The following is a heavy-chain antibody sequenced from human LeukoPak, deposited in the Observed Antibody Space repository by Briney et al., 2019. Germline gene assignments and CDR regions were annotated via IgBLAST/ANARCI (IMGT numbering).Heavy chain of an antibody. CDR1: GFTFSSYA. CDR3: AKEVGGGRSDSVFDC. V-gene: IGHV3-23*01. Sequence: GGSLRLSCAASGFTFSSYAMSWVRQAPGKGLEWVSAISGSGGSTYYADSVKGRFTISRDNSKNSLYLQMNSLSPEDTAFYYCAKEVGGGRSDSVFDCWGQGTLVTVSS. J-gene: IGHJ4*02. CDR2: ISGSGGST. D-gene: IGHD2-21*02.